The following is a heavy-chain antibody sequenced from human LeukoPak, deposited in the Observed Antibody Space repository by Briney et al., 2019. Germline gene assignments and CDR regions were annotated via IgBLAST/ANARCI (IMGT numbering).Heavy chain of an antibody. V-gene: IGHV3-23*01. CDR1: GFTFSSYA. CDR3: AKTRTSGYYYDSSGYHFDY. J-gene: IGHJ4*02. Sequence: GGSLRLSCAASGFTFSSYAMTWVRQAPGKGLEWVSAISGSGGSTYYADSVKGQFTISRDNSKNTLYLQMNSLRAEDTAVYYCAKTRTSGYYYDSSGYHFDYWGQGTLVTVSS. CDR2: ISGSGGST. D-gene: IGHD3-22*01.